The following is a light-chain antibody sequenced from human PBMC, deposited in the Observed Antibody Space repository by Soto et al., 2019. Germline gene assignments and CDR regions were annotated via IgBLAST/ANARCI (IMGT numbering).Light chain of an antibody. CDR1: NSDVGGYNY. J-gene: IGLJ1*01. CDR2: EVS. CDR3: SSYTSISTLYV. Sequence: SVVTQPYSVSVSPGQSITISFTGTNSDVGGYNYVSWYQQHPGKAPELMIYEVSHRPSGVSNRFSGSKSDNTASLTISGLQAEDEADYYCSSYTSISTLYVFGTGAKVTVL. V-gene: IGLV2-14*01.